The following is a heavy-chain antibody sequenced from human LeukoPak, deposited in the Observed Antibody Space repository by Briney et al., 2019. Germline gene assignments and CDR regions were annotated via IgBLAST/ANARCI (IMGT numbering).Heavy chain of an antibody. D-gene: IGHD3-3*02. V-gene: IGHV4/OR15-8*02. J-gene: IGHJ4*02. CDR1: GVSISSGNW. CDR3: ATRDQSRTFLVPLDS. Sequence: SETLSLTCAVYGVSISSGNWWTWVRQPPGKGLVWIGETHRSGDTKYNPSLNGRVTISMDNSKNQLSLNLISVTAADTAMYYCATRDQSRTFLVPLDSWGQGTLVTVSS. CDR2: THRSGDT.